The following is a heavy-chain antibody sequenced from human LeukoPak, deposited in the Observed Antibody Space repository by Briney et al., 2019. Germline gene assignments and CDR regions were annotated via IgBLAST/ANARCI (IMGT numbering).Heavy chain of an antibody. D-gene: IGHD3-22*01. J-gene: IGHJ4*02. CDR1: GFTFSSYG. CDR2: IGTAGDT. Sequence: PGGSLRLSCAASGFTFSSYGMHWVRQATGKGLEWVSAIGTAGDTYYPGSVKGRFTISGENAKNSLYLQMNSLRAGDTAVYYCARGLGYDSSGYYFDYWGQGTLVTVSS. V-gene: IGHV3-13*01. CDR3: ARGLGYDSSGYYFDY.